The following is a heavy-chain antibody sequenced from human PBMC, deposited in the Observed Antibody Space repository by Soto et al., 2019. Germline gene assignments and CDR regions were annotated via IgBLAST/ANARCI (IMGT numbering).Heavy chain of an antibody. CDR1: GFTFSDSY. CDR2: ISSTSSFT. V-gene: IGHV3-11*06. D-gene: IGHD5-12*01. J-gene: IGHJ4*02. CDR3: ARRDGYKYFDF. Sequence: QVQLVESGGGLVKPGGSLRLSCVASGFTFSDSYMSWVRQAPGEGLEWVSYISSTSSFTDYAESVKGRFIISRDNAKNSLFLQMNSLRAEDTALYYCARRDGYKYFDFWGQGTLVSVSS.